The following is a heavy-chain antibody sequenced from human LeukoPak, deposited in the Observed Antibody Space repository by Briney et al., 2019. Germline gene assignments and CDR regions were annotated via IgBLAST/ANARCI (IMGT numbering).Heavy chain of an antibody. V-gene: IGHV3-30-3*01. CDR3: ARGWGYSSSWYGY. J-gene: IGHJ4*02. CDR1: GLTFSSSW. Sequence: GGSLRLSCAVSGLTFSSSWMDWVRQAPGKGLEWVAVISYDGSNKYYADSVKGRFTISRDNSKNTLYLQMNSLRAEDTAVYYCARGWGYSSSWYGYWGQGTLVTVSS. D-gene: IGHD6-13*01. CDR2: ISYDGSNK.